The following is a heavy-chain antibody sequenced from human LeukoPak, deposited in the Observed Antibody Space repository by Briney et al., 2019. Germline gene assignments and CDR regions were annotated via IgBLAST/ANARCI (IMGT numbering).Heavy chain of an antibody. CDR3: ARDPTLRPLAVITPYFDY. V-gene: IGHV3-7*01. J-gene: IGHJ4*02. Sequence: PGGSLRLSCAASGFTFDSYWTSWVRQAPGKGLEWVANIKQDGSEKYYVDSVKGRFTISRDNSKNTLYLQMNSLRAEDTAVYYCARDPTLRPLAVITPYFDYWGQGTLVTVSS. CDR1: GFTFDSYW. CDR2: IKQDGSEK. D-gene: IGHD3-22*01.